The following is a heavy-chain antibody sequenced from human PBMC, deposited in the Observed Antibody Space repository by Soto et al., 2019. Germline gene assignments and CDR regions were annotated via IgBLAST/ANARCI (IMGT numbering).Heavy chain of an antibody. D-gene: IGHD6-13*01. CDR1: GFTFSSYG. V-gene: IGHV3-33*01. CDR3: ARDPALPYSSSWYNYYYYYGMDV. J-gene: IGHJ6*02. Sequence: GGSLRLSCAASGFTFSSYGMHWVRQAPGKGLEWVAVIWYDGSNKYYADSVKGRFTISRDNSKNMLYLQMNSLRAEDTAVYYCARDPALPYSSSWYNYYYYYGMDVWGQGTTVTVSS. CDR2: IWYDGSNK.